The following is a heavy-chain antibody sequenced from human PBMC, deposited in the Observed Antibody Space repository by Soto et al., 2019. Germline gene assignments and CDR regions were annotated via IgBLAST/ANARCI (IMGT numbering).Heavy chain of an antibody. V-gene: IGHV1-69*13. CDR1: GGTFSSYA. CDR3: ARDSGDCNSTRCLFDP. D-gene: IGHD2-2*01. J-gene: IGHJ5*02. Sequence: ASVKVSCKASGGTFSSYAISWVRQAPGQGLEWMGGIIPIFGTANYAQKFQGRVTITADESTSTAYMELSSLRSEDTAVYYCARDSGDCNSTRCLFDPWGQGTLVTVS. CDR2: IIPIFGTA.